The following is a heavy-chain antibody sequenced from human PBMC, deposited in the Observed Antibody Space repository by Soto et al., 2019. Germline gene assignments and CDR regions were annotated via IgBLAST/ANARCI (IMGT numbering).Heavy chain of an antibody. CDR1: GFTFSSYD. Sequence: EVQLVESGGGLVQPGGSLRLSCAASGFTFSSYDMHWVRQATGKGLEWVSAIGTAGDTYYPGSVKGRFTISRENDKNSLYLQMKRLRAGDTAVYYCARGVNVYYDSSGYYLFDYWGQGTLGTVSS. CDR3: ARGVNVYYDSSGYYLFDY. CDR2: IGTAGDT. V-gene: IGHV3-13*01. D-gene: IGHD3-22*01. J-gene: IGHJ4*02.